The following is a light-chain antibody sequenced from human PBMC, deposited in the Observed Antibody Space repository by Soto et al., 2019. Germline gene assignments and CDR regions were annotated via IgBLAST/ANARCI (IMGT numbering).Light chain of an antibody. J-gene: IGKJ1*01. CDR2: DAS. CDR3: QQLAT. Sequence: EIVLTQSPATLSLSPGERATLSCRASQSVSSYLAWYQQKPGQAPRLLIYDASNRATGIPARFSGSGSGTDFTLTTSSLEPEDFAVYYCQQLATFGQGTKVDIK. CDR1: QSVSSY. V-gene: IGKV3-11*01.